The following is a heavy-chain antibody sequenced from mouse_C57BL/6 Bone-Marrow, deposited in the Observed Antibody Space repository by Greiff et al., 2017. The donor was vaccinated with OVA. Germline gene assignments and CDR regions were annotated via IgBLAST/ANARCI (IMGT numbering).Heavy chain of an antibody. V-gene: IGHV1-64*01. D-gene: IGHD4-1*01. CDR2: IHPNSGST. Sequence: VQLQQPGAELVKPGASVKLSCEPSGYTFTSYWMHWVKQRPGQGLEWIGMIHPNSGSTNYNEKFKSKATLTVDKSSSTAYMQLSSLTSEDSAVYYCAKLGVSYWYFDVWGTGTTVTVSS. J-gene: IGHJ1*03. CDR3: AKLGVSYWYFDV. CDR1: GYTFTSYW.